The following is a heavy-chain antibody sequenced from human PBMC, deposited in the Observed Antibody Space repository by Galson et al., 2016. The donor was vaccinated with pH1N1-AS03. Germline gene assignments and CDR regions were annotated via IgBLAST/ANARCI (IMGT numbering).Heavy chain of an antibody. Sequence: SLRLSCAASGFIFNHYALHWVRQAPGKGLEWVAVISYDGRKRYYPDSVKGRFTISRVNSKNTLYLQMDSLRAEDTAVYYCARDDFAGNYSLDYWGRGTLITVSS. D-gene: IGHD1-1*01. CDR2: ISYDGRKR. V-gene: IGHV3-30*04. CDR3: ARDDFAGNYSLDY. J-gene: IGHJ4*02. CDR1: GFIFNHYA.